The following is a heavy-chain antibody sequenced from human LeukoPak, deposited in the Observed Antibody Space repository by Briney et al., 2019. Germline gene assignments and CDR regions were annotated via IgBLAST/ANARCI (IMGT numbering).Heavy chain of an antibody. CDR1: GFIVSSNY. V-gene: IGHV3-53*01. Sequence: GGSLRLSCAASGFIVSSNYMSWVRQAPGKGLEWVSVIYSGGSTYYANSVKGRFTISRDNSKKTLYLQMNSLRAEDTAVYYCAREVSMVRGVFDYWGQGTLVTVSS. CDR3: AREVSMVRGVFDY. D-gene: IGHD3-10*01. J-gene: IGHJ4*02. CDR2: IYSGGST.